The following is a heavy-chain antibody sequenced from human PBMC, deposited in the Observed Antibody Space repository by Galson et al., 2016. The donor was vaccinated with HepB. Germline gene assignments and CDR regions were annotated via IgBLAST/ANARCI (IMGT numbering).Heavy chain of an antibody. D-gene: IGHD5-24*01. CDR3: AKSHLPDTAITHFDY. CDR1: GFIFSHYA. V-gene: IGHV3-23*01. CDR2: ISAGGTTT. Sequence: SLRLSCAASGFIFSHYAMSWVRQTPGKGLEWVALISAGGTTTYYADSVKGRFTISRDNSKNTLHLEMNSLRAEDTATYYCAKSHLPDTAITHFDYWGQGTLVTVSS. J-gene: IGHJ4*02.